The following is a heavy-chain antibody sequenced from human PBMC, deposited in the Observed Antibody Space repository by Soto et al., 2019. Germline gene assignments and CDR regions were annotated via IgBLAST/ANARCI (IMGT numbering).Heavy chain of an antibody. Sequence: TLSLTCTVSGGSISSVNYYWRWVRQPPGKGLEWIGYTYYSGSTYYKPSLDSRVTISADTPKNQFSLKLSSVTAADTAVYYCARGGAVLSSPFDYWGRGTLVTVSS. CDR3: ARGGAVLSSPFDY. V-gene: IGHV4-30-4*01. J-gene: IGHJ4*02. D-gene: IGHD2-15*01. CDR1: GGSISSVNYY. CDR2: TYYSGST.